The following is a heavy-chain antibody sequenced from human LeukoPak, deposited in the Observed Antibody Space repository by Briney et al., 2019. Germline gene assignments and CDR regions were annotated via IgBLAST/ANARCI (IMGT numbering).Heavy chain of an antibody. CDR1: GFTFDDYG. V-gene: IGHV3-20*04. D-gene: IGHD2-15*01. CDR3: ARGKYCSGGSCYSDFDY. CDR2: INWNGGST. Sequence: GGSLRLSCAASGFTFDDYGMSWVRQAPGKGLEWVSGINWNGGSTGYADSVKGRFTISRDNAKNSLYLQMNSLRAEDTALYYCARGKYCSGGSCYSDFDYWGQGTLVTVS. J-gene: IGHJ4*02.